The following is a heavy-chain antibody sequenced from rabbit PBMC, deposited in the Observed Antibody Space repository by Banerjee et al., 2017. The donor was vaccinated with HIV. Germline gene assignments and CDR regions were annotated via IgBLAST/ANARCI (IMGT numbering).Heavy chain of an antibody. J-gene: IGHJ4*01. D-gene: IGHD6-1*01. V-gene: IGHV1S40*01. CDR3: ARYYSYGYAGGTYAANL. CDR1: GFSLSNKYV. Sequence: EESGGGLVKPGASLTLTCKASGFSLSNKYVMCWVRQAPGKGLEWIACINTSTGNNVYAIWAKGRFTVSKASSTTVTLQMTSLTAADTATYFCARYYSYGYAGGTYAANLWGQGTLVTVS. CDR2: INTSTGNN.